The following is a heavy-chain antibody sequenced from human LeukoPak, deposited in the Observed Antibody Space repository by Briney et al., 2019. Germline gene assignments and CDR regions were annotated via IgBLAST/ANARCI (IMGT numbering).Heavy chain of an antibody. V-gene: IGHV4-30-2*01. D-gene: IGHD4-17*01. Sequence: SETLSLTCAVSGGSISSGGYSWSWIRQPPGKGLEWIGYIYHSGNTNYNPSLKSRVIISVDKSNNQLSLELKSVTAADTAVYYCARNGYYSVDYWGQGTLVTVSS. CDR2: IYHSGNT. CDR1: GGSISSGGYS. CDR3: ARNGYYSVDY. J-gene: IGHJ4*02.